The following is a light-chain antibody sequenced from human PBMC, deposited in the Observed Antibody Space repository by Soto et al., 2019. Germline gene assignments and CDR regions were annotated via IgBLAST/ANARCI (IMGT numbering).Light chain of an antibody. CDR1: SSDVGNYNF. CDR3: SSYTSSSTWV. J-gene: IGLJ3*02. V-gene: IGLV2-14*01. CDR2: EVS. Sequence: QSVLTQPASVSVSPGQSITISCTGTSSDVGNYNFVSWYQQHPGKAPKLMIYEVSNRPSGVSNRFSGSKSGNTASLTISGLQAEDEADYYCSSYTSSSTWVFGGGTKVTVL.